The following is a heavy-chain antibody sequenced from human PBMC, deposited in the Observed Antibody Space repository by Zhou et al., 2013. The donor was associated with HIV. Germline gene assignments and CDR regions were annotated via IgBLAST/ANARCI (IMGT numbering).Heavy chain of an antibody. Sequence: QVQLVQSGAEVKQPGSSVQVSCKVSGGTFSSYAISWVRQAPGQGLEWMGGIIPNSGGTKYAQKFQGRVTMTRDTSISIAYMELRRLRSDDTAVYYCASQFTGFYYYMDVWGKGTTVTVSS. J-gene: IGHJ6*03. CDR3: ASQFTGFYYYMDV. V-gene: IGHV1-2*02. D-gene: IGHD3-10*01. CDR2: IIPNSGGT. CDR1: GGTFSSYA.